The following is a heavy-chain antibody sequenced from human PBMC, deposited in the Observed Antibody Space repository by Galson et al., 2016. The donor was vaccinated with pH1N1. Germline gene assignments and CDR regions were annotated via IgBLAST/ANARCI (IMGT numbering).Heavy chain of an antibody. J-gene: IGHJ3*02. D-gene: IGHD1-7*01. CDR3: ARVKNQTTAFET. CDR1: EYTFTDYY. V-gene: IGHV1-2*02. CDR2: INPNSGGT. Sequence: SVKVSCKASEYTFTDYYIHWVRQAPGQGPELMGWINPNSGGTSYAQKFRGRVTMTRDTSISTAYMELSRLRSDDTAMFYCARVKNQTTAFETWGQGTMVTVSS.